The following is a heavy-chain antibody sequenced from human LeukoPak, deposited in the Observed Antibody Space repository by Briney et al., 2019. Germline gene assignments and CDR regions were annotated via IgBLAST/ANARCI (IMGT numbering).Heavy chain of an antibody. Sequence: PGGSLRLSRAASGFTFTNYWMHWVRQAPGKGLVWVSRINSDESDTNYADSVKGRFTISRDNARNTVYLQMNSLRAEDTAVYYCARGWVPSDITLKWGQGTMVTVSS. CDR1: GFTFTNYW. D-gene: IGHD3-22*01. CDR3: ARGWVPSDITLK. CDR2: INSDESDT. V-gene: IGHV3-74*01. J-gene: IGHJ3*01.